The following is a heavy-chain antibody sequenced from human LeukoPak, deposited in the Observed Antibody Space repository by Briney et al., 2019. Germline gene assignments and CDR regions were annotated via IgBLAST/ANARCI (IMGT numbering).Heavy chain of an antibody. Sequence: PSETLSLTCTVSGGSISSYYWSWIRQPPGKGLEWIGYIYYSGSTNYNPSLKSRVTISVDTSKNQFSLKLSSVTAADTAVYYCARRVAVAGSFDYWGQGTLVTVSS. V-gene: IGHV4-59*12. CDR2: IYYSGST. CDR1: GGSISSYY. J-gene: IGHJ4*02. CDR3: ARRVAVAGSFDY. D-gene: IGHD6-19*01.